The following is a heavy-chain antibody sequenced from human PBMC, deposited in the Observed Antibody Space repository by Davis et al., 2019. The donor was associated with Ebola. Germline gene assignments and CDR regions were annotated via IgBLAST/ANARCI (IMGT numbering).Heavy chain of an antibody. CDR2: IDHSGDT. CDR3: ARGITGTTPGDY. CDR1: GGSFSGYY. Sequence: MPSETLSLTCAVYGGSFSGYYWSWIRQPPGKGLEWIGEIDHSGDTNYNPSLKSRVTISVDTSKNQFSLKLSSVTAADTAVYYCARGITGTTPGDYWGQGTLVTVSS. J-gene: IGHJ4*02. D-gene: IGHD1-7*01. V-gene: IGHV4-34*01.